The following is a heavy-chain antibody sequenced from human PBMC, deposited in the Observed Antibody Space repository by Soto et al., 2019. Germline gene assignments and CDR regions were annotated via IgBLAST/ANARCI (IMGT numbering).Heavy chain of an antibody. CDR1: GGSISSSSYY. CDR2: IYYSGST. CDR3: ARLGSGYNHLGGDY. Sequence: QLQLQESGPGLVKPSETLSLTCTVSGGSISSSSYYWGWIRQPPGKGLEWIGSIYYSGSTYYNPSLKSRVTISVDTSKNQFSLKLSSVTAADTAVYYCARLGSGYNHLGGDYWGQGTLVTVSS. D-gene: IGHD5-12*01. J-gene: IGHJ4*02. V-gene: IGHV4-39*01.